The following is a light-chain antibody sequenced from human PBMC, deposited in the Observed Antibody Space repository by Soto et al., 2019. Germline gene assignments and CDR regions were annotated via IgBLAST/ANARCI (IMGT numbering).Light chain of an antibody. CDR3: QQYGSSPWT. CDR1: QSVSSK. CDR2: DTS. V-gene: IGKV3-15*01. Sequence: EIVMTQSPATLSVSPGERATLSCRASQSVSSKLAWYQHEPGQAPRLLIYDTSTRAAGIPARFTGSGSGTDFTLTISRLEPEDFAVYYCQQYGSSPWTFGQGTKVDIK. J-gene: IGKJ1*01.